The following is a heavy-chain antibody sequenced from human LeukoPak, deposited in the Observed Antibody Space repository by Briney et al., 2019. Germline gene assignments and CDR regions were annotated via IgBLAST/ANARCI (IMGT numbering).Heavy chain of an antibody. Sequence: PGGSLRVSCAASGFTFSSYGMNWVRQAPGKGLEWVSSISSLSSYIYYADSLKGRFTISRDNAKNSLYLQMNSLRAEDTAVYYCARGGPRDGYDYWGQGTLVTVSS. J-gene: IGHJ4*02. CDR3: ARGGPRDGYDY. CDR1: GFTFSSYG. V-gene: IGHV3-21*01. CDR2: ISSLSSYI. D-gene: IGHD5-18*01.